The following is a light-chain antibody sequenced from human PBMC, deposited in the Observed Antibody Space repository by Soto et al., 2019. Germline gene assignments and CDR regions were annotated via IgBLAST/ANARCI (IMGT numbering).Light chain of an antibody. CDR2: VAS. J-gene: IGKJ2*01. CDR3: QQYNNWPIT. CDR1: QSVSNN. Sequence: EIMMTQFPATLSVSPGERVTLSCRASQSVSNNLAWYQRKPGQAPRLLIYVASTRATGISTRFSGSGSGTDFTLTISSLQSEDFAVYYCQQYNNWPITFGPGTKLEIK. V-gene: IGKV3-15*01.